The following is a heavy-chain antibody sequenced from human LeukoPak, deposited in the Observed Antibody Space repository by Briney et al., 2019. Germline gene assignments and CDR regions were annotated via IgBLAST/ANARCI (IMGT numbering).Heavy chain of an antibody. Sequence: GASVKVSCKASGGTFSSYAISWVRQAPGQGLEWMGIINPSGGSTSYAQKFQGRVTMTRDTSTSTVYMELSSLRSEDTAVYYCARDQGYSYGQPYSWFDPWGQGTLVTVSS. J-gene: IGHJ5*02. CDR2: INPSGGST. CDR3: ARDQGYSYGQPYSWFDP. CDR1: GGTFSSYA. D-gene: IGHD5-18*01. V-gene: IGHV1-46*01.